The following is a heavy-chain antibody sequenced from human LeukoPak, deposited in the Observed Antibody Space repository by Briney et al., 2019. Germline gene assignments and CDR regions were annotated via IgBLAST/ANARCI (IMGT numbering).Heavy chain of an antibody. Sequence: GGSLRLSCAASGFTFSSYSMNWVRQAPGKGLEWVANIKQDGSDKYYVDSVKGRFTISRDNAKNSLYLQMDSLRAEDTAVYYCARLFVYGSGAEAFDYWGQGALVTVSS. J-gene: IGHJ4*02. CDR1: GFTFSSYS. D-gene: IGHD3-10*01. CDR3: ARLFVYGSGAEAFDY. CDR2: IKQDGSDK. V-gene: IGHV3-7*01.